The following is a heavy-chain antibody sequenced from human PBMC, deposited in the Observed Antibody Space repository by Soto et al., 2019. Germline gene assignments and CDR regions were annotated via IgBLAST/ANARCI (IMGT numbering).Heavy chain of an antibody. CDR3: ARELLFYDSDGFSWDDAFDI. V-gene: IGHV4-30-2*01. Sequence: QMHLQESGSGLVKPSQTLSLTCAVSGGSLSSSAYSWSWIRQPPGKCLEWIGVIYQSGSTYYNPSLKRRVTMSLDRPKNQFSLTLSSVTAADTAVYYCARELLFYDSDGFSWDDAFDIWGQGTMVNVSS. CDR1: GGSLSSSAYS. CDR2: IYQSGST. J-gene: IGHJ3*02. D-gene: IGHD3-22*01.